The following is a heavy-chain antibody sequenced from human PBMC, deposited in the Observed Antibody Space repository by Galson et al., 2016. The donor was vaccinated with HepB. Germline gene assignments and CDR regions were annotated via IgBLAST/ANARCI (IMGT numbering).Heavy chain of an antibody. CDR1: GFTFSTYA. Sequence: SLRLSCAASGFTFSTYAMNWVRQAPGKGLEWVSSISSSSRDIYYADSVKGRFIISRDKAQNTLYLQMNSLRDEDTAVFYCARGPPLESNYWAEYYFESWGPGTPVTVSS. CDR2: ISSSSRDI. J-gene: IGHJ4*02. CDR3: ARGPPLESNYWAEYYFES. V-gene: IGHV3-21*01. D-gene: IGHD4-11*01.